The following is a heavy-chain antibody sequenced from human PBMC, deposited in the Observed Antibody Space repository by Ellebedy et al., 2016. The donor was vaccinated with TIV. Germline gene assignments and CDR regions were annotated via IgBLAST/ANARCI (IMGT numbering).Heavy chain of an antibody. V-gene: IGHV1-18*01. J-gene: IGHJ6*02. CDR1: GYTFTSYG. CDR3: ASSYSSSWYHYYYGMDV. Sequence: AASVKVSCKASGYTFTSYGISWVRQAPGQGLEWMGWISAYNGNTNYAQKFQGRVTITADESTSTAYMELSSLRSEDTAVYYCASSYSSSWYHYYYGMDVWGQGTTVTVSS. CDR2: ISAYNGNT. D-gene: IGHD6-13*01.